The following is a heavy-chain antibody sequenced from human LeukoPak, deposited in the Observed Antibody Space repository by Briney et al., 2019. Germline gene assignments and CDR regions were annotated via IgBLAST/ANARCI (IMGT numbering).Heavy chain of an antibody. CDR1: GYSISSGYY. J-gene: IGHJ6*03. V-gene: IGHV4-38-2*02. Sequence: PSETLSLTCTVSGYSISSGYYWGWIRQPPGKGLEWIGSIYHSGSTYYNPSLKSRVTISVDTSKNQFSLKLSSVTAADTAVYYCARADYDSSGYYLYYYYMDVWGKGTTVTVSS. CDR2: IYHSGST. CDR3: ARADYDSSGYYLYYYYMDV. D-gene: IGHD3-22*01.